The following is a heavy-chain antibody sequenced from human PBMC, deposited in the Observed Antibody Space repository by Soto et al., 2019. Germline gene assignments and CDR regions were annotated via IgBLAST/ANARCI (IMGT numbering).Heavy chain of an antibody. CDR2: MKPDGSDK. J-gene: IGHJ4*02. Sequence: GGSLRLSCAASGFTFSSYWMTWVRQAPGKGLEWVANMKPDGSDKYYVDSVKGRFTISGDNAKNSLSLQMNSLRAEDTAVYYCARGRVGASGWGQGTLVTVSS. CDR3: ARGRVGASG. CDR1: GFTFSSYW. V-gene: IGHV3-7*05. D-gene: IGHD1-26*01.